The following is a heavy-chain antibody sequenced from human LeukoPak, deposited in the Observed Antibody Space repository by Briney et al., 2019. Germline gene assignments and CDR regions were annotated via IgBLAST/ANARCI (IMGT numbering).Heavy chain of an antibody. CDR1: GFTVSSNY. D-gene: IGHD2-2*01. J-gene: IGHJ4*02. CDR3: ARGRYSSRSGGYYFDI. V-gene: IGHV3-53*01. Sequence: GGSLRLSCAASGFTVSSNYMSWVRQAPGKGLEWVSVIYSGGSTYYADSVKGRFTISRDDSKNTLYLQMNSLRAEDTAVYYCARGRYSSRSGGYYFDIWGQGTLVTVSS. CDR2: IYSGGST.